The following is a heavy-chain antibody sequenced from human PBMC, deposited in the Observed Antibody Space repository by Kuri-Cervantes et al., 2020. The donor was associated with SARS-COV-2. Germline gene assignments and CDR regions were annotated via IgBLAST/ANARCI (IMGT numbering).Heavy chain of an antibody. CDR3: ARDSLHSGWYFDY. CDR1: GFTFSSYS. J-gene: IGHJ4*02. CDR2: IYYSGST. Sequence: GSLRLSCAASGFTFSSYSMNWVRQAPGKGLEWIGSIYYSGSTYYNPSLKSRVTISVDTSKNQFSLKLSSVTAADTAVYYCARDSLHSGWYFDYWGQGTLVTVSS. V-gene: IGHV4-39*07. D-gene: IGHD6-19*01.